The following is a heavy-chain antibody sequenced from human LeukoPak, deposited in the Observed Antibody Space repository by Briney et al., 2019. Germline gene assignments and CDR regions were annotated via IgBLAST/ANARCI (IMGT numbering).Heavy chain of an antibody. D-gene: IGHD3-10*01. CDR2: INHSGST. Sequence: PSETLSLTCAVYGGSFSGYYWSWIRQPPGKGLEWIEEINHSGSTNYNPSLKSRVTISVDTSKNQFSLKLSSVTAADTAVYYCASLYYYGSGSSYDAFDIWGQGTMVTVSS. CDR3: ASLYYYGSGSSYDAFDI. J-gene: IGHJ3*02. V-gene: IGHV4-34*01. CDR1: GGSFSGYY.